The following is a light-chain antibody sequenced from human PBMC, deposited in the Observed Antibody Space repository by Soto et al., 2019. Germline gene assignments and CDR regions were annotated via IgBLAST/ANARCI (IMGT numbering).Light chain of an antibody. J-gene: IGKJ3*01. V-gene: IGKV1-8*01. CDR2: AAS. CDR1: QDISNY. CDR3: QHYYSYPST. Sequence: AIRMTQSPSSLSASTGDRVTITCRASQDISNYLAWYQQKPGKAPKVLIYAASTLQSGVPSRFSGSGSGTDFTLTITSLQSEDFATYYCQHYYSYPSTFGPGTKVDMK.